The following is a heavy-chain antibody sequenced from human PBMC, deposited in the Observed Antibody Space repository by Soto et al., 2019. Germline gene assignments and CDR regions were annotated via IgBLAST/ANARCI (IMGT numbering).Heavy chain of an antibody. V-gene: IGHV1-2*02. Sequence: ASVKVSCKASGYTFTGYYMHWVRQAPGQGLEWMGWINPNSGGTNYAQKFQGRVTMTRDTSISTAYMELSRLRSDDTAVYYCARDNGIAYGTFDYWGQGTLVTVSS. CDR2: INPNSGGT. CDR3: ARDNGIAYGTFDY. J-gene: IGHJ4*02. D-gene: IGHD6-13*01. CDR1: GYTFTGYY.